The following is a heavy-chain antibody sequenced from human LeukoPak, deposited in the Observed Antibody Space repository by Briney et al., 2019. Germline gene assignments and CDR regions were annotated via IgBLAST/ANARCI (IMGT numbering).Heavy chain of an antibody. J-gene: IGHJ4*02. D-gene: IGHD3-3*01. CDR2: ISSSGATR. CDR1: GFTFSSYE. Sequence: GGSLRLSCAASGFTFSSYEMNWVRQAPGKGLEWVSYISSSGATRYYADSVKGRFTISRDNAKNSLYLQMNSLRVEDTAVYYCAKSGTYYDFFLFDYWGQGTLVTVSS. V-gene: IGHV3-48*03. CDR3: AKSGTYYDFFLFDY.